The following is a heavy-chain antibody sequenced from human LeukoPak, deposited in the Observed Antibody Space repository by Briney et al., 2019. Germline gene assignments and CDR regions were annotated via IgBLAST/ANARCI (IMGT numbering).Heavy chain of an antibody. CDR3: ARDETRSSYYDFWSGYAFDI. V-gene: IGHV1-2*02. CDR1: GYTFTGYY. D-gene: IGHD3-3*01. Sequence: ASVTVSCKASGYTFTGYYMHWVRQAPGQGLEWMGWINPNSGGTNYAQKFQGRVTMTRDTSISTAYMELSRLRSDDTAVYYCARDETRSSYYDFWSGYAFDIWGQGTMVTVSS. J-gene: IGHJ3*02. CDR2: INPNSGGT.